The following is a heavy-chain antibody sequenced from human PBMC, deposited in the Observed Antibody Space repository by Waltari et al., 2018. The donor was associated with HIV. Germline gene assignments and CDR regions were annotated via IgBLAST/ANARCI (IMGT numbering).Heavy chain of an antibody. J-gene: IGHJ4*02. CDR3: TTYGDFALSN. D-gene: IGHD4-17*01. V-gene: IGHV3-73*02. Sequence: EVQLVESGGGLVQPGGSLKLSCAAAGFTFSVCAMYWGRQASGKGLEWLGHIRSKTNNYATAYTASVKGRFTISRDDSKNTAYLQMNSLKIEDTAMYYCTTYGDFALSNWGQGTLVTVSS. CDR1: GFTFSVCA. CDR2: IRSKTNNYAT.